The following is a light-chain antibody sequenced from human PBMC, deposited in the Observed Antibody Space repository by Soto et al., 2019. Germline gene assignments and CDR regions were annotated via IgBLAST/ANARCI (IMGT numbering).Light chain of an antibody. CDR2: LGS. V-gene: IGKV2-28*01. CDR3: MQALQTPPT. J-gene: IGKJ1*01. CDR1: QSLLHRNGYNY. Sequence: DIVMTQSPLSLPVTPGEPASISCRSSQSLLHRNGYNYLDWYLQQPGQSPQLLIYLGSNRASGVPDRFSGSGAGTDCTLKISRGEAEDVGVYYCMQALQTPPTFGQGTKVEIK.